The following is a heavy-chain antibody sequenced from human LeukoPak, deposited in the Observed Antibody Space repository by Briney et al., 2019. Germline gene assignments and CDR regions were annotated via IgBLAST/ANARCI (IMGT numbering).Heavy chain of an antibody. V-gene: IGHV3-23*01. CDR1: GFAFSTYA. J-gene: IGHJ4*02. D-gene: IGHD2-21*01. CDR2: ISGSGGST. CDR3: AKNRALHEIDY. Sequence: GGSLRLSCAASGFAFSTYAMSWVRQAPGKGLEWVSGISGSGGSTYYADSVKGWFTISRDNSKNTLYLQMNSLIAVDTAIYYCAKNRALHEIDYWGQGTLVTVSS.